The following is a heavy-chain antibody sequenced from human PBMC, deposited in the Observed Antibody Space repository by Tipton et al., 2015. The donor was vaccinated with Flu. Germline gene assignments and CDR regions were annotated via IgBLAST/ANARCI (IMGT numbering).Heavy chain of an antibody. J-gene: IGHJ4*02. Sequence: SLRLSCTASSFTFSSYWMDWVRQAPGKGLEWVANINHDGSEKEYVESVRGRFTISRDNAKNSLFLQMNNLRAEDTAVYYCARTSSGWYGQIDYWGQGTLVTVSS. CDR3: ARTSSGWYGQIDY. D-gene: IGHD6-19*01. CDR2: INHDGSEK. CDR1: SFTFSSYW. V-gene: IGHV3-7*01.